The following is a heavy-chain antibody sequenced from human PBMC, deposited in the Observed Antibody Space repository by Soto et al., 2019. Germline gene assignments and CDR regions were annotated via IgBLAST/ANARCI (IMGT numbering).Heavy chain of an antibody. Sequence: EVQLVESGGGLVKPGGSLRLSCAASGFTFSSYSMNWVRQAPGKGLEWVSSISSSSSYIYYADSVKGRFTISRDNAKNSLDLQMNSLRAEDTAVYYCARDWGGEGTFDGWGQGTLGTVSS. CDR3: ARDWGGEGTFDG. D-gene: IGHD3-16*01. J-gene: IGHJ4*02. CDR2: ISSSSSYI. CDR1: GFTFSSYS. V-gene: IGHV3-21*01.